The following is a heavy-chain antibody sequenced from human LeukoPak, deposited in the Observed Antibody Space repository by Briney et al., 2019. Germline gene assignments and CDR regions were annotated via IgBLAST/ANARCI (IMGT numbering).Heavy chain of an antibody. Sequence: PGGSLRLSCAASGFTFSTFWMSWVRQAPGKGLEWVANMKQDGSEKYYVDSVKGRFTISRDNAKDSLYLQMNSLKAEDTAVYYCARVRGYYDSSGYYSPWGQGTLVTVSS. J-gene: IGHJ5*02. D-gene: IGHD3-22*01. CDR1: GFTFSTFW. CDR2: MKQDGSEK. CDR3: ARVRGYYDSSGYYSP. V-gene: IGHV3-7*01.